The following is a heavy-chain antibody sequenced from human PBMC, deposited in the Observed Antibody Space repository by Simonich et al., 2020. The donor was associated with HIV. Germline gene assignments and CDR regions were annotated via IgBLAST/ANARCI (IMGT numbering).Heavy chain of an antibody. Sequence: QVQLQESGPGLVKPSGTLSLTCAVSGGSISSSNWWSWVRQPPGKGLEWIGEIYHRGSTNKNPSLKSRVTISVDKSKNQFSLKLSAVTAADTAGYYCARDEARIAAAGTQDWGQGTLVTVSS. CDR3: ARDEARIAAAGTQD. CDR1: GGSISSSNW. D-gene: IGHD6-13*01. CDR2: IYHRGST. J-gene: IGHJ4*02. V-gene: IGHV4-4*02.